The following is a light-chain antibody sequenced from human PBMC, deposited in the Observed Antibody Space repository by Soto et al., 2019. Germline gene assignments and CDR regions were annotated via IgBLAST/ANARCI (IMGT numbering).Light chain of an antibody. CDR3: QQLTNYRFT. V-gene: IGKV1-9*01. CDR2: GAS. J-gene: IGKJ2*01. CDR1: QGINSF. Sequence: IQLTESPSSLSASVGDRVTITCRASQGINSFLAWYQQKPGKAPKLLIYGASTLQSGVPSRFSGSGSGTDFTLTISSVEPEDFATYYCQQLTNYRFTFGQGTKLHIK.